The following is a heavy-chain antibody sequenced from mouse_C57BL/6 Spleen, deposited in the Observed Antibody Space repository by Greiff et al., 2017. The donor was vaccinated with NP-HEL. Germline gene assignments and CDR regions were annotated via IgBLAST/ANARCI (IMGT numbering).Heavy chain of an antibody. Sequence: DVQLVESGGGLVKPGGSLKLSCAASGFTFSSYAMSWVRQTPEKRLEWVATISDGGSYTYSPDNVKGRFTISRDNAKNNLYLQMSHLKSEDTAMYYCARGGKLSFFDYWGQGTTLTVSS. CDR3: ARGGKLSFFDY. CDR1: GFTFSSYA. CDR2: ISDGGSYT. V-gene: IGHV5-4*01. D-gene: IGHD4-1*01. J-gene: IGHJ2*01.